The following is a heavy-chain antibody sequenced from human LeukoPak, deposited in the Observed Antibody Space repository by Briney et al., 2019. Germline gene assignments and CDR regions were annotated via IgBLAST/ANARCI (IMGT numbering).Heavy chain of an antibody. CDR3: ARYITVVRGAIRPPSGRYVDL. CDR1: GGSFRGYY. CDR2: INQSGST. V-gene: IGHV4-34*01. D-gene: IGHD3-10*01. J-gene: IGHJ2*01. Sequence: ADTLSLTCSVCGGSFRGYYWSGIRQPPGKGLGWIGEINQSGSTNYNPSLKSRVTISVDAPKTQFSLKLSSVSTADTAAYYCARYITVVRGAIRPPSGRYVDLWGRGTLVTVSS.